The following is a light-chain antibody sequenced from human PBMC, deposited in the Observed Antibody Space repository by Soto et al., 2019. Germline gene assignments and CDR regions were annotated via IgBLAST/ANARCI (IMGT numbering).Light chain of an antibody. J-gene: IGKJ1*01. CDR1: QSVNSN. CDR2: DAS. V-gene: IGKV3-15*01. Sequence: PGERATLSCRSSQSVNSNLAWYQQKVGQAPRLLIYDASTRATGIPARFSGSGSGTEFTLTISSLQSEDFAVYYCQQYNNWPPRTFGQGTKVDIK. CDR3: QQYNNWPPRT.